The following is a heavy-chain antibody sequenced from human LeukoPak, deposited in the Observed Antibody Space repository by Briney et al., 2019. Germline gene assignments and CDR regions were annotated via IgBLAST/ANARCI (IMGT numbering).Heavy chain of an antibody. Sequence: PGGSLRLSCAASGFTFSSYGIHWVRQAPGKGLEWVAAISPDGNREYYTESVKGRFTVSRDNSNNMIYLQINSLRGEDSAVYYCAKINNVDDFWGQGTLVTVSS. CDR1: GFTFSSYG. V-gene: IGHV3-30*18. CDR2: ISPDGNRE. J-gene: IGHJ4*02. D-gene: IGHD1/OR15-1a*01. CDR3: AKINNVDDF.